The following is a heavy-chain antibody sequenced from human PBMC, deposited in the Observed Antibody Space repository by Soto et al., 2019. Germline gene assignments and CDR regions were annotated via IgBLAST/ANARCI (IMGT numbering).Heavy chain of an antibody. J-gene: IGHJ6*02. CDR1: GFTFDDYG. CDR2: INWNGGST. Sequence: GGSLRLSCAASGFTFDDYGMSWVRQAPGKGLEWVSGINWNGGSTGYVDSVKGRFTISRDNAKNSLYLQMNSLRAEDQASYHCTRKIVATVLHGMDVWGQGTAVTVSS. V-gene: IGHV3-20*01. CDR3: TRKIVATVLHGMDV. D-gene: IGHD5-12*01.